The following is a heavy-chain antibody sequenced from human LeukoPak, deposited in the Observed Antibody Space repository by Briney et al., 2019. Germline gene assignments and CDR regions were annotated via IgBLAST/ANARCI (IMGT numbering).Heavy chain of an antibody. V-gene: IGHV5-10-1*01. J-gene: IGHJ5*02. Sequence: PGESLKISCKGSGYRFTSYWISWVRQMPGKGLEWMGRIDPSDSYTYYSPSFQGHVTISADKSISTANLQWSSLKASDNAMYYCAQSRITGTTDWFDPWGQGTLVTVSS. D-gene: IGHD1-7*01. CDR3: AQSRITGTTDWFDP. CDR1: GYRFTSYW. CDR2: IDPSDSYT.